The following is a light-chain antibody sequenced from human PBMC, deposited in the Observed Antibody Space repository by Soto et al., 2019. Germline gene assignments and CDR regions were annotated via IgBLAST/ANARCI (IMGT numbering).Light chain of an antibody. CDR1: SSNIGAGYD. Sequence: VLTQPPSVSGAPGQRVTISCTGSSSNIGAGYDVHWYQQLPGTAPKLLIYGNSNRPSGVPDRFSGSKSGTSASLAITGLQAEDEADYYCQSYDSSLSGSVFGGGTKLT. J-gene: IGLJ3*02. CDR3: QSYDSSLSGSV. V-gene: IGLV1-40*01. CDR2: GNS.